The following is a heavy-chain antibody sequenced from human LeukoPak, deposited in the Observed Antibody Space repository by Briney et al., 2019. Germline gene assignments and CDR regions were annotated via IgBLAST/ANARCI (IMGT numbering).Heavy chain of an antibody. CDR1: GYTFTSYG. Sequence: ASVKVSCKASGYTFTSYGISWVRQAPGQGLEWMGWISAYNGNTNYAQKLQGRVTMTTDTSTSTAYMELRSLRSDDTAVYYCARVGKWLVRAMATDFDYWGQGTLVTVSS. CDR3: ARVGKWLVRAMATDFDY. D-gene: IGHD5-24*01. CDR2: ISAYNGNT. J-gene: IGHJ4*02. V-gene: IGHV1-18*01.